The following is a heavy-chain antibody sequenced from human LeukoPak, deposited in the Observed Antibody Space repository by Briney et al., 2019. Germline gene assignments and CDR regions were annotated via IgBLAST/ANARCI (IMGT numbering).Heavy chain of an antibody. CDR3: ARASPLRFLEWLPPYFDY. CDR2: MNPNSGNT. J-gene: IGHJ4*02. D-gene: IGHD3-3*01. CDR1: GYTFTSYD. Sequence: GASVKVSCKASGYTFTSYDINWVRQATGQGLEWMGWMNPNSGNTGYAQKFQGRVTMTRNTSISTAYMELSSLRSEDTAVYYCARASPLRFLEWLPPYFDYWGQGTLVTVSS. V-gene: IGHV1-8*01.